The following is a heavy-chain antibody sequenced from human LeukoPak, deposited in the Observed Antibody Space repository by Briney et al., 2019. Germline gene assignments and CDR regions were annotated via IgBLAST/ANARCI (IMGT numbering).Heavy chain of an antibody. J-gene: IGHJ4*02. D-gene: IGHD2-8*02. CDR1: SRSLKTKL. CDR2: IYTSGST. V-gene: IGHV4-4*07. Sequence: PPETLSLTCTVSSRSLKTKLPSWVRQSAGKGLEWIGHIYTSGSTIFNPSLKSRVTMSIDKSKSQCSLKLNSVTAADTAVYYCARAPTGTYLVYWGQGTLVVVSS. CDR3: ARAPTGTYLVY.